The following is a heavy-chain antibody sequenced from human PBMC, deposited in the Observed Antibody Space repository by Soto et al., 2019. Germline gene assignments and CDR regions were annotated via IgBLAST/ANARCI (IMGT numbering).Heavy chain of an antibody. J-gene: IGHJ5*02. CDR3: AREKGYSYGRANWFDP. V-gene: IGHV3-33*01. Sequence: VQLVESGGGVVQPGRSLRLSCAASGFTFSSYGMHWVRQAPGKGLEWVAVIWYDGSNKYYADSVKGRFTISRDNSKNTLYLQMNSLRAEDTAVYYCAREKGYSYGRANWFDPWGQGTLVTVSS. CDR2: IWYDGSNK. D-gene: IGHD5-18*01. CDR1: GFTFSSYG.